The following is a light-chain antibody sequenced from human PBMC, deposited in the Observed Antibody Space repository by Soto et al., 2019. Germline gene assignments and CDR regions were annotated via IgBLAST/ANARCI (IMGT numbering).Light chain of an antibody. CDR2: DAS. V-gene: IGKV3-11*01. CDR3: QQRSNWPPYT. J-gene: IGKJ2*01. Sequence: EIVLTQSPATLSLSPGERATLSCRASQSVSSYLAWYQQKPGQAPRLLIYDASNRATGIPARFSGSGSGTDFTLAISSREPEDFAFYYCQQRSNWPPYTFGQGTKLEIK. CDR1: QSVSSY.